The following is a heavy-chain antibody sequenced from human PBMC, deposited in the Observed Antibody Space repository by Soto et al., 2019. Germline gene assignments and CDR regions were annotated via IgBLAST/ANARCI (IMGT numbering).Heavy chain of an antibody. D-gene: IGHD6-13*01. V-gene: IGHV1-69*02. CDR2: IIPILGIA. CDR3: ARGGDSSSWYYFDY. Sequence: QVQLVQSGAEVKKPGSSVKVSCKASGGTFSSYTISWVRQAPGQGLEWMGRIIPILGIANYAQKFQGRVTITADKSTSTAYMELSSLRSEDTAVNYCARGGDSSSWYYFDYWGQGTLVTVSS. CDR1: GGTFSSYT. J-gene: IGHJ4*02.